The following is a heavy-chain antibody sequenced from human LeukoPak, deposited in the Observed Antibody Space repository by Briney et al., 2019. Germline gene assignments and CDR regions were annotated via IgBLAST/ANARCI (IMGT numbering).Heavy chain of an antibody. CDR1: GGSFSGYY. J-gene: IGHJ6*03. CDR2: INHSGST. CDR3: ARQVSGWHLNYYYMDV. V-gene: IGHV4-34*01. Sequence: PSETLSLACAVYGGSFSGYYWNWIREPPGKVLEWMGEINHSGSTNYNPSLKSRVAISVDTSKNQFSLKLSSVTAADTAVYYCARQVSGWHLNYYYMDVWGKGTTVTISS. D-gene: IGHD6-19*01.